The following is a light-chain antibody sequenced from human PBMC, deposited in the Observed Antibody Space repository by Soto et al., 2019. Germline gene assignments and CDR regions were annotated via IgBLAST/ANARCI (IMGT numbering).Light chain of an antibody. CDR1: QSIRYW. V-gene: IGKV1-5*01. CDR2: DAS. J-gene: IGKJ1*01. Sequence: DIQMTHSPSTPSRSVGDRVTITFRASQSIRYWLAWYQQKPGKAPKLLIYDASTLESGVPTRFSVGASGTEFTLPISSLDPDDFATDDCQQYHILSTFGQGTKVEIK. CDR3: QQYHILST.